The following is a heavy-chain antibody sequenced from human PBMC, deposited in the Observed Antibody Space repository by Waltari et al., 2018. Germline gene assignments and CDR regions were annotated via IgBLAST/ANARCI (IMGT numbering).Heavy chain of an antibody. V-gene: IGHV3-48*04. Sequence: EVQLVESGGGLVQPGGSLRLSCAASGFTFSSYSMNWFRQAPGKGLEWVSYISGDSGSIQYADSVKGRITVSSDNAKNSLYLQMSSLTAEDTAVFYCARDRDWAFDIWGQGTMVTVSS. CDR2: ISGDSGSI. J-gene: IGHJ3*02. CDR1: GFTFSSYS. CDR3: ARDRDWAFDI. D-gene: IGHD2-21*01.